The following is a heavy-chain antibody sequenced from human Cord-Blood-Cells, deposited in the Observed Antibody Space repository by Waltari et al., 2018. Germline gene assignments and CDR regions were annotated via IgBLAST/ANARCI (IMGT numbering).Heavy chain of an antibody. V-gene: IGHV1-2*02. J-gene: IGHJ4*02. D-gene: IGHD5-12*01. Sequence: QVQLVPSWAVVKKAGAPSKGSWQGSGNTLTGHYMHLVRQAPGQGLEWMGWINPNSGGTNYAQKFQGRVTMTRDTSISTAYMELSRLRSDDTAVYYCAREIDSGYDFDYWGQGTLVTVSS. CDR2: INPNSGGT. CDR3: AREIDSGYDFDY. CDR1: GNTLTGHY.